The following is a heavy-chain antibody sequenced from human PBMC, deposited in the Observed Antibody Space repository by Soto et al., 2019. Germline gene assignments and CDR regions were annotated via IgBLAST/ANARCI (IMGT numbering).Heavy chain of an antibody. CDR3: VKAYYDSSGYYFDLRDAFDI. CDR2: ISYDGSNK. CDR1: GFTFSSYG. J-gene: IGHJ3*02. D-gene: IGHD3-22*01. V-gene: IGHV3-30*18. Sequence: QVQLVESGGGVVQPGRSLRLSCAASGFTFSSYGMHWVRQAPGKGLEWVAVISYDGSNKYYADSVKGRFTISRDNSKNTLYLQMNSLRAEDTAVYYCVKAYYDSSGYYFDLRDAFDIWGQGTMVTVSS.